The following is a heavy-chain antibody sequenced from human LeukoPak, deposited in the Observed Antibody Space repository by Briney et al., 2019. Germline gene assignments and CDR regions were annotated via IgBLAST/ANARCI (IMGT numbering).Heavy chain of an antibody. CDR2: INWNGGST. CDR1: GFTFDDYG. V-gene: IGHV3-20*04. CDR3: AKAGAVVVVVAKFFDY. Sequence: PGGSLRLSCAASGFTFDDYGMSWVRQAPGKGLEWVSGINWNGGSTGYADSVKGRFTISRDNSKNTLYLQMNSLRAEDTAVYYCAKAGAVVVVVAKFFDYWGQGTLVTVSS. D-gene: IGHD2-15*01. J-gene: IGHJ4*02.